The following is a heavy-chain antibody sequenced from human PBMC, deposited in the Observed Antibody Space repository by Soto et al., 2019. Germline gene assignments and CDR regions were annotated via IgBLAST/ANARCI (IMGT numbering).Heavy chain of an antibody. J-gene: IGHJ4*02. Sequence: GGSLRLSCAASGFTFSSYAMHWVRQAPGKGLEWVAVISYDGSNKYYADSMKGRFTISRDNSKNTLYLQMNSLRAEATAVYYCARDKAYYDSSGYYNWGQGTLVTVSS. CDR2: ISYDGSNK. D-gene: IGHD3-22*01. CDR1: GFTFSSYA. CDR3: ARDKAYYDSSGYYN. V-gene: IGHV3-30-3*01.